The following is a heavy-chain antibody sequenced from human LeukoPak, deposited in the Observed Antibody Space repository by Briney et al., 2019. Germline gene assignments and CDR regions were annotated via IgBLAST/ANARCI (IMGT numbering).Heavy chain of an antibody. J-gene: IGHJ4*02. Sequence: GGSLRLSCAASGFTFNTYGMHWVRQAPGRGLEWVAAIAYDGSSKYYADSVKGRFTISGVNSKTTLYLEMNSLRDDDSAAYFCARVYLERLTAGYFDHWGQGTQVTVSP. V-gene: IGHV3-30*03. CDR2: IAYDGSSK. CDR1: GFTFNTYG. D-gene: IGHD2-8*01. CDR3: ARVYLERLTAGYFDH.